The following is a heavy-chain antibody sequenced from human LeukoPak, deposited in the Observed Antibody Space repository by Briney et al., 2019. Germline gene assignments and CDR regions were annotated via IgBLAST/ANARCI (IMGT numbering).Heavy chain of an antibody. CDR1: GGSFSGYY. CDR2: INHSGST. CDR3: ARRTSIAARPIDY. V-gene: IGHV4-34*01. D-gene: IGHD6-6*01. Sequence: SETLSLTCAVYGGSFSGYYWSWIRQPPGKGLEWIGEINHSGSTNYNPSLKSRVTISVDTSKNQFSLKLSSVTAADTAVYYCARRTSIAARPIDYWGQGTLVTVSS. J-gene: IGHJ4*02.